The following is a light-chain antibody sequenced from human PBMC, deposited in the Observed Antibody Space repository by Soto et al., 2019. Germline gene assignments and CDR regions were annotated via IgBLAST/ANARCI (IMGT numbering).Light chain of an antibody. CDR1: QSVATN. V-gene: IGKV3-20*01. J-gene: IGKJ5*01. CDR3: QQYGDSLSIT. Sequence: EIVLTQSPAILSVSPGERVTLSCGASQSVATNLAWYQQKPGQAPRLLIYGAPSRATGIPDRFSGSGSGTDFTLTITRVEPEDFAVYYCQQYGDSLSITFGQGTRMEIK. CDR2: GAP.